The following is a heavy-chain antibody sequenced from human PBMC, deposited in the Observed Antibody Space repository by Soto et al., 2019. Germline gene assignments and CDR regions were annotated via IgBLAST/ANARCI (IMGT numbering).Heavy chain of an antibody. D-gene: IGHD3-3*01. CDR3: AKDRNGGLRFLEWLPSDGMDV. J-gene: IGHJ6*02. CDR2: ISYDGSNK. CDR1: GFTFSSYG. Sequence: GSLRLSCAASGFTFSSYGMHWVRQAPGKGLEWVAVISYDGSNKYYADSVKGRFTISRDNSKNTLYLQMNSLRAEDTAVYYCAKDRNGGLRFLEWLPSDGMDVWGQGTTVTVSS. V-gene: IGHV3-30*18.